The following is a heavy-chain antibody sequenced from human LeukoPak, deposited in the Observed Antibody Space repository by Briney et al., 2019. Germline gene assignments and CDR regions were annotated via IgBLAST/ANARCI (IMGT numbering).Heavy chain of an antibody. J-gene: IGHJ2*01. CDR1: GYSFTSYW. CDR2: IYPGDSDT. CDR3: ARFVAVAGTAWYFDL. V-gene: IGHV5-51*01. D-gene: IGHD6-19*01. Sequence: GESLKISCKGSGYSFTSYWIGWVRQMPGKGLEWMGIIYPGDSDTRYSPSFQGQVTISADKSISTAYLQWSSLKASDTAMYYCARFVAVAGTAWYFDLWGRGTLVTVSS.